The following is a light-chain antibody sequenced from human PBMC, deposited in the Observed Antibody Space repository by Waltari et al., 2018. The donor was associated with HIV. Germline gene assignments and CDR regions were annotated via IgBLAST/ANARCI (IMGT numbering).Light chain of an antibody. Sequence: QSVLTQSPSASGTPGQRVTISCSGGSSNIGRTGVDWYQQFPGTAPKLLSYSNNQRPSGVPDRFSGSKSGTSASLAISGLQSEDEATYYCATLDDSLNGPIFGGGTRLTVL. V-gene: IGLV1-44*01. J-gene: IGLJ2*01. CDR3: ATLDDSLNGPI. CDR1: SSNIGRTG. CDR2: SNN.